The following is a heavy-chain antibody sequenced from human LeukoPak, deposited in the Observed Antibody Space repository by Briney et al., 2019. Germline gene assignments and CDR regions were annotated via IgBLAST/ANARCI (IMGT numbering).Heavy chain of an antibody. D-gene: IGHD5-12*01. CDR3: ARLLYSGYGY. CDR2: ISGRGGIT. CDR1: GFTFSSYA. Sequence: GGSLRLSCAASGFTFSSYAMNWVRQAPGKGLEWFSTISGRGGITYYADSVKGRFTISRDNSKNTLYLQMNSLRAEDTAVYYCARLLYSGYGYWGQGTLVTVSS. V-gene: IGHV3-23*01. J-gene: IGHJ4*02.